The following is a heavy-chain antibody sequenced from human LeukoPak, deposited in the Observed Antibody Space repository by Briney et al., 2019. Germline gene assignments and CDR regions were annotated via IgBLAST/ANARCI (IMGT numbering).Heavy chain of an antibody. J-gene: IGHJ4*02. CDR2: ISASGVLM. CDR1: GFTFSIYS. Sequence: GGSLRLSCAASGFTFSIYSMNWVRLAPGKGLEWVSYISASGVLMWYGDSVKGRFTISRDNAKNSLYLQMDSLRDEDTAVYYCVRDWSYYFDYWGQGALVTVSS. CDR3: VRDWSYYFDY. V-gene: IGHV3-48*02.